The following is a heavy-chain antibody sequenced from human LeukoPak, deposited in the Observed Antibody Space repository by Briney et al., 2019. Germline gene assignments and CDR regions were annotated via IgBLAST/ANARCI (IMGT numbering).Heavy chain of an antibody. CDR3: ARGLWPESFDY. V-gene: IGHV1-18*01. Sequence: ASVKVSCKASGYSFASYGINWVRQAPGQGLEWMGWINAYNSNTNYAQKFQGRVTVTTDTATSTAYMEMRGLRSDDTAVYYCARGLWPESFDYWGQGTLVTVSS. D-gene: IGHD2-21*01. CDR2: INAYNSNT. J-gene: IGHJ4*02. CDR1: GYSFASYG.